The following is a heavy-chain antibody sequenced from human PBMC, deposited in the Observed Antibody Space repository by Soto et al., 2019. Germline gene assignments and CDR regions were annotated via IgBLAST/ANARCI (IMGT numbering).Heavy chain of an antibody. J-gene: IGHJ4*02. CDR2: VQSDGSST. CDR1: GFNLSSYW. Sequence: EVQLVESGGGSVQPGGSLRLSCAVSGFNLSSYWMHWVRQAPGKGLEWVSRVQSDGSSTNYADSVKGRFTISRDNAKNTLYLQMDSLRVEDTAVYYCAREKAVAGTTFDYWGQGTLVTVSS. D-gene: IGHD6-19*01. V-gene: IGHV3-74*01. CDR3: AREKAVAGTTFDY.